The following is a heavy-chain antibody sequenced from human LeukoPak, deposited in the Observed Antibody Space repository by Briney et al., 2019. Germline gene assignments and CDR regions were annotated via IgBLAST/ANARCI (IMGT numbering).Heavy chain of an antibody. Sequence: SVKVSCKASGGTFSSYTISWVRQAPGQGLEWMGRIIPILGIANYAQKFQGRVTITADKSTSTAYMELSSLRSEDTAVYYCARDGIPDDYYYYMDVWGKGTTVTVSS. CDR3: ARDGIPDDYYYYMDV. CDR1: GGTFSSYT. J-gene: IGHJ6*03. V-gene: IGHV1-69*04. D-gene: IGHD5-18*01. CDR2: IIPILGIA.